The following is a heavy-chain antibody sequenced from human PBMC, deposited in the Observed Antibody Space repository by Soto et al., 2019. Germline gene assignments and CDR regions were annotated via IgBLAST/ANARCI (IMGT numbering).Heavy chain of an antibody. CDR1: GFTFSSYA. V-gene: IGHV3-30-3*01. Sequence: PGGSLRLSCAASGFTFSSYAMHWVRQAPGKGLEWVAVISYDGSNKYYADSVKGRFTISRDNSKNTLYLQMNSLRAEDTAVYYCARDGSSQGFDYWGQGTLVTVSS. D-gene: IGHD1-26*01. CDR3: ARDGSSQGFDY. CDR2: ISYDGSNK. J-gene: IGHJ4*02.